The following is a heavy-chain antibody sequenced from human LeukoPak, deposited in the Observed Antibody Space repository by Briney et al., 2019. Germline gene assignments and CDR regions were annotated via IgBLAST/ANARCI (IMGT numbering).Heavy chain of an antibody. CDR2: IIPIFGTA. D-gene: IGHD3-22*01. CDR3: ARDYSGGTYYYDSSGYYALGY. V-gene: IGHV1-69*05. J-gene: IGHJ4*02. Sequence: VASVKVSCKASGGTFSSYAISWGRQAPGQGLEWMGGIIPIFGTANYAQKFQGRVTITTDESTSTAYMELSSLRSEDTAVYYCARDYSGGTYYYDSSGYYALGYWGQGTLVTVSS. CDR1: GGTFSSYA.